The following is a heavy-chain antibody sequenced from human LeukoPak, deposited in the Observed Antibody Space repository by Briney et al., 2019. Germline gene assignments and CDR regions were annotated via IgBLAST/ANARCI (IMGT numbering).Heavy chain of an antibody. D-gene: IGHD2-8*02. CDR2: ISYDGSNN. Sequence: GGSQILSCAVSGSTFSSHGMHWVRQAPGNGLEWVSVISYDGSNNYYADSVNGRFTISRDKSKSTLYLQMTSLRAEDTAVYYCAKLGSGGLLLGYWGQGTLVTVSS. J-gene: IGHJ4*02. CDR1: GSTFSSHG. V-gene: IGHV3-30*18. CDR3: AKLGSGGLLLGY.